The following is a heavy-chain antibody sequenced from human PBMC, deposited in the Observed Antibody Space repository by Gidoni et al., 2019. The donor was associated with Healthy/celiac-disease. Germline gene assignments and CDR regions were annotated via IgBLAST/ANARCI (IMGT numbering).Heavy chain of an antibody. D-gene: IGHD2-2*01. Sequence: QVQLQESGPGLVKPSQPLSLTCTVSGGSISSGGYYWSWIRQHPGKGLEWIGYIYYSGSTYYNPSLKSRVNISVDTSKNQFSLKLSSVTAADTAVDYCARGGCSSTSCYHFDYWGQGTLVTVSS. CDR2: IYYSGST. CDR1: GGSISSGGYY. CDR3: ARGGCSSTSCYHFDY. V-gene: IGHV4-31*03. J-gene: IGHJ4*02.